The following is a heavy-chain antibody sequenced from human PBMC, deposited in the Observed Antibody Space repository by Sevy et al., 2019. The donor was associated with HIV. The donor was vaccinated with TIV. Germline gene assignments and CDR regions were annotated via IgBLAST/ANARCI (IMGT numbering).Heavy chain of an antibody. D-gene: IGHD2-15*01. J-gene: IGHJ6*02. CDR3: AKRRVQSGLSGGGANYGWDV. V-gene: IGHV3-23*01. Sequence: GESLKISCAASGFPFSNYAMSWIRQPPGKGLEWVSTLIGGGSRTYYADSVTGRFTISRDNSKNTLYLQMNSLRADDTAIYYCAKRRVQSGLSGGGANYGWDVCGHGTTVTVSS. CDR2: LIGGGSRT. CDR1: GFPFSNYA.